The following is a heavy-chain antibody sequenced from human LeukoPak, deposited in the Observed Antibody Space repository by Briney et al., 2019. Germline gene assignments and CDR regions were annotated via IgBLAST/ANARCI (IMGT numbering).Heavy chain of an antibody. J-gene: IGHJ1*01. Sequence: GGSLRLSCAASGFSVSNNYMSWVRQAPGKGLEWVSVIYSGGSTFYADSVKGRFTISRDNSKNTLYLQMNSLRAEDTAVYYCASDSYSPEYFQHWGRGTLVTVSS. V-gene: IGHV3-66*01. CDR1: GFSVSNNY. CDR2: IYSGGST. D-gene: IGHD2-15*01. CDR3: ASDSYSPEYFQH.